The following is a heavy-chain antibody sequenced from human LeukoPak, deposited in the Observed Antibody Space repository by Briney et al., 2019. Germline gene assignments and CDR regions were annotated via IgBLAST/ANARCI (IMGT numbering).Heavy chain of an antibody. D-gene: IGHD1-26*01. CDR3: ASLGGTYDY. CDR1: RGSISSYY. Sequence: PSETLSHTCTVSRGSISSYYWSWVRQPPGKGLEWIGYISDSGSTNYRPSLKSRVTISRDTSKSQVSLRMRSVTAADTAVYFCASLGGTYDYWGQGIQVVVSS. V-gene: IGHV4-4*09. J-gene: IGHJ4*02. CDR2: ISDSGST.